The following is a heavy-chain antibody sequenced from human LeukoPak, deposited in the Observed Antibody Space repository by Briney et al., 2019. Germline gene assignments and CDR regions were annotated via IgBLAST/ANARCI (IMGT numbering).Heavy chain of an antibody. Sequence: ASVKVSCKASGYTFTSYGISWVRQAPGQGLEWMGWISAHNGNTNYAQKLQGRVTMTTDTSTSTAYMELRSLRSDDTAVYYCARSVLRFLEWPSFAFFDYWGQGTLVTVSS. V-gene: IGHV1-18*01. D-gene: IGHD3-3*01. CDR3: ARSVLRFLEWPSFAFFDY. J-gene: IGHJ4*02. CDR1: GYTFTSYG. CDR2: ISAHNGNT.